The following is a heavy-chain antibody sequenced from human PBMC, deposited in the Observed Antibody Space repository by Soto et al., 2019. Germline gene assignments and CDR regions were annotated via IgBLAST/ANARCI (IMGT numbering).Heavy chain of an antibody. CDR2: IYYSGST. J-gene: IGHJ3*02. Sequence: SGTLSLTCTVSGGSISSSSYYWGWIRQPPGKRLEWIGSIYYSGSTHYNPSLKTRHTISVETSKNQSSLKMSSVTAAATAVYYCARLVAYCCGDCHSVGAFDIWGQGTMVTVSS. CDR1: GGSISSSSYY. CDR3: ARLVAYCCGDCHSVGAFDI. D-gene: IGHD2-21*02. V-gene: IGHV4-39*01.